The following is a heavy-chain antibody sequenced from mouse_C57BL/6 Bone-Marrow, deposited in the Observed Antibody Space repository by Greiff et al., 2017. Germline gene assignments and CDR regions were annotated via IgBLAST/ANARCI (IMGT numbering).Heavy chain of an antibody. Sequence: VQLQQSGAELARPGASVKLSCKASGYTFTSYGISWVKQRTGQGLEWIGEIYPRSGNTYYNEKFQGKATLTADKSSSTAYMELRSLTSEDSAVYFCARSDGYRFAYWGQGTLVTVSA. CDR1: GYTFTSYG. J-gene: IGHJ3*01. CDR3: ARSDGYRFAY. V-gene: IGHV1-81*01. D-gene: IGHD2-3*01. CDR2: IYPRSGNT.